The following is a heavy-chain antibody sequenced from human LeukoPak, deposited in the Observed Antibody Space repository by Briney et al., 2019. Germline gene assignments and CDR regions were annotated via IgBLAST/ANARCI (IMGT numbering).Heavy chain of an antibody. D-gene: IGHD1-26*01. Sequence: GGSLRLSCAVSGFTFSNYWMSWVRQAPAKGLEWVAYINQDGSERYYVDSMEGRFTISRDNAEKSLFLQMNNLRVEDTALYYCARYGSHLDAVDFWGQGTLVTVAS. CDR2: INQDGSER. V-gene: IGHV3-7*01. J-gene: IGHJ3*01. CDR3: ARYGSHLDAVDF. CDR1: GFTFSNYW.